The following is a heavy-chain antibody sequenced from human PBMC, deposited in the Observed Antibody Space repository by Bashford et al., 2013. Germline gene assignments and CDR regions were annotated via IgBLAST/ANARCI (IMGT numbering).Heavy chain of an antibody. V-gene: IGHV4-30-4*01. Sequence: SETLSLTCTVSGGSISSGDYYWSWIRQPPGKGLEWIGYIYYSGSTYYNPSLKSRVTISVDTSKNQFSLKLSSVTAADTAVYYCARVSQESFDWFISNFDYWGQGTLVTVSS. CDR1: GGSISSGDYY. D-gene: IGHD3-9*01. J-gene: IGHJ4*02. CDR3: ARVSQESFDWFISNFDY. CDR2: IYYSGST.